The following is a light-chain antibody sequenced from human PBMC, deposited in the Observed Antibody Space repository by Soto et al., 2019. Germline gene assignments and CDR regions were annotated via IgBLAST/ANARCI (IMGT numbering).Light chain of an antibody. Sequence: QSALTQPPSASGSPGQSVTISCTGTSTDVGAYNYVSWYQQHPGKAPKLVIYEVTKRPSGVPDRFSGSKSGNTASLTVSGLQAEDEADYYCGSHEGNSNLVFGGGTKLTVL. V-gene: IGLV2-8*01. CDR2: EVT. J-gene: IGLJ3*02. CDR3: GSHEGNSNLV. CDR1: STDVGAYNY.